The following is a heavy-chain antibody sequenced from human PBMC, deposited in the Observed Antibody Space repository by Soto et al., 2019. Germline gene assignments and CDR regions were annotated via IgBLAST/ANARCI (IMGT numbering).Heavy chain of an antibody. J-gene: IGHJ4*02. CDR2: IGTAGDT. V-gene: IGHV3-13*01. CDR1: VFTFSNYD. Sequence: GGSLRLSCAASVFTFSNYDMHWILQVTGKGLEWVSTIGTAGDTYYPGSVKGRFTISRENAKNSLYLQMNSLRAEDTAVYYCARGRLISLYYFDYSGQGTLVTVSS. CDR3: ARGRLISLYYFDY. D-gene: IGHD2-15*01.